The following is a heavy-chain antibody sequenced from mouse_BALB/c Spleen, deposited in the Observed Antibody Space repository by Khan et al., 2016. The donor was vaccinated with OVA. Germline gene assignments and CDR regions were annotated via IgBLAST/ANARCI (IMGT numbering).Heavy chain of an antibody. D-gene: IGHD1-1*01. J-gene: IGHJ2*01. V-gene: IGHV3-2*02. CDR2: ISYSGNT. Sequence: EVQLQESGPGLVKPSQSLSLTCTVTGYSITSDYAWNWIRQFPGNQLEWMGFISYSGNTNYNPSLKRRISLTRDPSKHQFFLQLNSVTTEDTATYYCARVYGGDFDYWGQGTTLTVSS. CDR1: GYSITSDYA. CDR3: ARVYGGDFDY.